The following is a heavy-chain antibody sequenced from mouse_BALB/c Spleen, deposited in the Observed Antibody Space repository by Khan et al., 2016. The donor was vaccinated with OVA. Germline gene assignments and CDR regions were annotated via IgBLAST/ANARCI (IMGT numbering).Heavy chain of an antibody. V-gene: IGHV1S137*01. D-gene: IGHD1-3*01. CDR1: GYTFTDFA. J-gene: IGHJ3*01. Sequence: QVQLQQSGAELVRPGVSVKISCKGSGYTFTDFAMHWVKQSHAKRLEWIGVISTYYGDADYNQKFKGKATMTVDKSSSTAYMELARLTSEESAIYYGERGSGSSRFAYWGQGTLVTVSA. CDR3: ERGSGSSRFAY. CDR2: ISTYYGDA.